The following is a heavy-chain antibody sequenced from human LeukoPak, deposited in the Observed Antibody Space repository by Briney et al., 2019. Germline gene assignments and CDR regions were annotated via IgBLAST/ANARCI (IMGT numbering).Heavy chain of an antibody. Sequence: PSETLSLTCTVSGGSISSTTYYWGWIRQTPGKGLEWIGSIYYSGSIYYNPSLKSRVTISVDTSKNHFSLKLSSVTAADTAVYYCARGGIAAAGTHFDYWGQGTLVTVST. V-gene: IGHV4-39*07. J-gene: IGHJ4*02. D-gene: IGHD6-13*01. CDR3: ARGGIAAAGTHFDY. CDR2: IYYSGSI. CDR1: GGSISSTTYY.